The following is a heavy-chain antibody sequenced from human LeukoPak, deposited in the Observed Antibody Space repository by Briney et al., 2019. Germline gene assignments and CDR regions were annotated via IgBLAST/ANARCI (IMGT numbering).Heavy chain of an antibody. CDR3: AREGVTIFGVVRTQTTKSPHRLDP. V-gene: IGHV1-46*01. D-gene: IGHD3-3*01. J-gene: IGHJ5*02. CDR1: GYTFTSYH. Sequence: ASVKLSCKATGYTFTSYHMHWVRHATGQRLEWMGIINPSGGSTNYAQKYQGRVTMTSDMSKSTVYMELRSLRSEDTAVYYCAREGVTIFGVVRTQTTKSPHRLDPWGQGTLVTVSS. CDR2: INPSGGST.